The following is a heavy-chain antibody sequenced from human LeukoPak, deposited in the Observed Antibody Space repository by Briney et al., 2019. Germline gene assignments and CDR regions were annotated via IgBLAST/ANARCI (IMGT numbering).Heavy chain of an antibody. CDR2: ISWNGDNI. V-gene: IGHV3-9*01. J-gene: IGHJ4*02. D-gene: IGHD1-26*01. Sequence: GGSLRLSCAASGFTFDDYAMHWVRHAPGKGLEWVSGISWNGDNIGYADSVKGRFTISRGNAKNSLYLQMNSLRVEDTALYYCTKGSGSHYYFDYWGQGTLVTVSS. CDR3: TKGSGSHYYFDY. CDR1: GFTFDDYA.